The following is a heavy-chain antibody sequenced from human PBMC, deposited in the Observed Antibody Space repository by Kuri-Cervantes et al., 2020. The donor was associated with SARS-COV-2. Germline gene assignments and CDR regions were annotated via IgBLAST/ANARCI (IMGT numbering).Heavy chain of an antibody. J-gene: IGHJ6*03. Sequence: GGSLRLSCAASGFTFRRYSMNWVRQAPGKGLKWVSTTSTGGSYIYYADSVKGRFTISRDNANNSLYLQIDSLRADDTAVYYCARGDYNVLTGYAAYYYYMDVWGKGTTVTVSS. CDR1: GFTFRRYS. D-gene: IGHD3/OR15-3a*01. CDR3: ARGDYNVLTGYAAYYYYMDV. V-gene: IGHV3-21*01. CDR2: TSTGGSYI.